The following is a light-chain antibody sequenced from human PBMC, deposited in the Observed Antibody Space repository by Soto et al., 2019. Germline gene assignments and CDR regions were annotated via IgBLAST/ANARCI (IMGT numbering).Light chain of an antibody. J-gene: IGLJ2*01. CDR2: STN. CDR1: SGSVSTSYY. CDR3: ALYMGSGTVV. V-gene: IGLV8-61*01. Sequence: QTVVTQEPSFSVSPGGTVTLTCGLSSGSVSTSYYPSWYQQTPGQAPRTLIYSTNTRSSGVPDRFSGSILGNKAALTITGAQADDESDYYCALYMGSGTVVFGGGTQLTVL.